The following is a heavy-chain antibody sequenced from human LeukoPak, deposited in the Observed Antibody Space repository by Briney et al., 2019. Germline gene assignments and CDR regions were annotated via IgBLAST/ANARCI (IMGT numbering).Heavy chain of an antibody. CDR3: ARGSLWGGKKDWFDP. V-gene: IGHV3-33*01. CDR1: GFIFSRYG. J-gene: IGHJ5*02. Sequence: GGSLRLSCTASGFIFSRYGIHWVRQAPGKGLEWVAGIMYDGSDKFHADSLKGRFTISRDNSNNTVYLQMNSLGPEDTAVYYCARGSLWGGKKDWFDPWGQGTLVTVSS. CDR2: IMYDGSDK. D-gene: IGHD3-16*01.